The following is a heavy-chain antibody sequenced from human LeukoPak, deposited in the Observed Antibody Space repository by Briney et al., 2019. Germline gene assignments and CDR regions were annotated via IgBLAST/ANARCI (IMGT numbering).Heavy chain of an antibody. CDR2: IYPGDSDT. V-gene: IGHV5-51*01. D-gene: IGHD3-9*01. J-gene: IGHJ3*02. CDR1: GYRFNNYW. CDR3: ARHPLTDDAFDI. Sequence: GESLKISCKGSGYRFNNYWIGWVRQMPGKGLEWMGIIYPGDSDTRYSPSFQGQVTISADKSISTAYLQWSSLKASDTAMYYCARHPLTDDAFDIWGQGTMVTVSS.